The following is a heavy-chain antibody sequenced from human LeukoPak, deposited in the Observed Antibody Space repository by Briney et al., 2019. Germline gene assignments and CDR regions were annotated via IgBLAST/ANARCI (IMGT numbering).Heavy chain of an antibody. Sequence: GGSLRLSCAASGFTVSSNYMSWVRQAPGKGLEWVSVIYSGGSTYYADSVKGRFTISRDNSKNTLYLQMNSLRAEDTAVYYCARDGAQSYDYVWGSYEYYGMDVWGQGTTVTVSS. CDR2: IYSGGST. CDR3: ARDGAQSYDYVWGSYEYYGMDV. J-gene: IGHJ6*02. D-gene: IGHD3-16*01. CDR1: GFTVSSNY. V-gene: IGHV3-66*01.